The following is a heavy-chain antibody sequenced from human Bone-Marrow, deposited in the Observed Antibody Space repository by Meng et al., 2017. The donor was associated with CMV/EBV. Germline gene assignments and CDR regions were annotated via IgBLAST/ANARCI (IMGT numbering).Heavy chain of an antibody. CDR2: ISYDGSNK. Sequence: CAASGFTFSSYAMHWVRQAPGKGLEWVAVISYDGSNKYYADSVKGRFTISRDNAKNSLYLQMNSLRAEDTAVYYCARGSGSYSNPYYWGQGTLVTVSS. D-gene: IGHD1-26*01. CDR3: ARGSGSYSNPYY. CDR1: GFTFSSYA. V-gene: IGHV3-30-3*01. J-gene: IGHJ4*02.